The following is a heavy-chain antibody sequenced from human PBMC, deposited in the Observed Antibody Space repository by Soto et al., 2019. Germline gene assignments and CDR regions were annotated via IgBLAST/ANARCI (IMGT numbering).Heavy chain of an antibody. D-gene: IGHD6-13*01. Sequence: SETLSLTCAVSGGSISSSNWWSWVRQPPGTGLEWIGEIYHSGSTNYNPSLKSRVTISVDKSKNQFSLKLSSVTAADTAVYYCARAGDIYKWQQPEEGFLGMDVWGQGTTVTVSS. CDR3: ARAGDIYKWQQPEEGFLGMDV. V-gene: IGHV4-4*02. CDR2: IYHSGST. CDR1: GGSISSSNW. J-gene: IGHJ6*02.